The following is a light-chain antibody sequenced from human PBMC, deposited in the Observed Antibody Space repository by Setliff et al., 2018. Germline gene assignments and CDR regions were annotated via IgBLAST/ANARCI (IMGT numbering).Light chain of an antibody. J-gene: IGLJ1*01. CDR2: EVS. CDR1: SSDVGGYNY. CDR3: SSYAGSNTPYV. V-gene: IGLV2-8*01. Sequence: SVLTQPPSASWSPGQSVTISCTGTSSDVGGYNYVSWYQQHPGKAPKLMIYEVSKRPSGVPDRFSGSKSGNTASLTVSGLQAEDEADYYCSSYAGSNTPYVFGTGTKVTVL.